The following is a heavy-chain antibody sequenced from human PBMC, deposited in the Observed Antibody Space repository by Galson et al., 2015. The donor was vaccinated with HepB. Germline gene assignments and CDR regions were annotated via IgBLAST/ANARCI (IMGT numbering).Heavy chain of an antibody. V-gene: IGHV3-20*01. D-gene: IGHD3-16*02. Sequence: SLRLSCAASGFTFDDYGMSWVRQAPGKGLEWVSGINWYGGSTGYADSVKGRFTISRDNAKNSLYLQMNSLRAEDTALYHCARARKPPGGGLRLGELSSTAGNWFDPWGQGTLVTVSS. J-gene: IGHJ5*02. CDR1: GFTFDDYG. CDR3: ARARKPPGGGLRLGELSSTAGNWFDP. CDR2: INWYGGST.